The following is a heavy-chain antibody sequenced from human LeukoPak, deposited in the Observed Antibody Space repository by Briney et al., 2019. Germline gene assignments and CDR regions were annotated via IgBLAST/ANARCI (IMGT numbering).Heavy chain of an antibody. CDR1: GYMFNIYG. D-gene: IGHD4-23*01. Sequence: ASVKVSCKASGYMFNIYGISWVRQAPGQGLEWMGWISAYNGNTNYAQNLQDRVTMTADTSTSTAYMELRSLRSDDTALYYCARDGGKPNYYYSMDVWGTGTTVTVSS. CDR2: ISAYNGNT. J-gene: IGHJ6*03. CDR3: ARDGGKPNYYYSMDV. V-gene: IGHV1-18*01.